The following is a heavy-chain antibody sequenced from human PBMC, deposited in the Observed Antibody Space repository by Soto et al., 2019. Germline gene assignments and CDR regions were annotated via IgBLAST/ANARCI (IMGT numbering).Heavy chain of an antibody. D-gene: IGHD1-26*01. CDR3: SRYFIGPTLFYP. CDR2: INPSGGST. V-gene: IGHV1-46*01. CDR1: GYTFTSYY. J-gene: IGHJ5*02. Sequence: ASVKVSCKASGYTFTSYYMHWVRQAPGQGIEWMGIINPSGGSTSYAQKFQGRVTMTRDTSTSTVYMELSSLRSEDTAVYYFSRYFIGPTLFYPCARGTLVTVSS.